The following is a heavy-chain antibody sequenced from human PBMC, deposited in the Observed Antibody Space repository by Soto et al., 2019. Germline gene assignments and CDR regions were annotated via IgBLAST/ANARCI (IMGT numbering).Heavy chain of an antibody. CDR2: IYNSGTT. CDR3: ARDPAP. V-gene: IGHV4-31*03. Sequence: SETLCLTCTVSGGSIARGGYYWSWSRQHPGKGLEWIGYIYNSGTTYYNPSLKSRVTISVDTSKNQFSLKLTSVTAADTAVYYCARDPAPWGQGTLVTVSS. CDR1: GGSIARGGYY. J-gene: IGHJ5*02.